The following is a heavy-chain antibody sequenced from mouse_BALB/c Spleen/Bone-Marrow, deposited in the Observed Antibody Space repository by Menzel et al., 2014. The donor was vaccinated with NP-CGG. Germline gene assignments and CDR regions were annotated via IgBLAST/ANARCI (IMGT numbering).Heavy chain of an antibody. CDR2: IDPANGNT. V-gene: IGHV14-3*02. D-gene: IGHD1-2*01. CDR3: ARYYYGYYFDY. J-gene: IGHJ2*01. Sequence: VQLQQSGAELVKPGASVKLSCTASGFNIKDTYMHWVKQRPEQGLEWIGRIDPANGNTKYDPKFQGKATITADTSSDTAYLQLSSLTSEDTAVYYCARYYYGYYFDYWGQGTTLTVSS. CDR1: GFNIKDTY.